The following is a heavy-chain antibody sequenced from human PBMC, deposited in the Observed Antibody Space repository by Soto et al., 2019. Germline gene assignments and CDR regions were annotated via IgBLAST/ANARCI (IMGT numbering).Heavy chain of an antibody. CDR3: AIDRDTTFLRFAFDI. CDR2: FDPEDGET. CDR1: GYTLTELS. J-gene: IGHJ3*02. Sequence: ASVKVSCKVSGYTLTELSMHWLRQAPGKGLEWMGGFDPEDGETIYAQKFQGRVTMTEDTSTDTAYIELSSLRSEDTAVYYCAIDRDTTFLRFAFDIWGQGTMVTVSS. D-gene: IGHD5-18*01. V-gene: IGHV1-24*01.